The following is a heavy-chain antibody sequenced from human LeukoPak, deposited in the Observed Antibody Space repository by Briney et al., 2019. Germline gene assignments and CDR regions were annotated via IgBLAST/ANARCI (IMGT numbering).Heavy chain of an antibody. D-gene: IGHD5-24*01. CDR3: ARDDRWLQRSRGDAFDI. CDR2: IYYSGST. V-gene: IGHV4-39*07. CDR1: GGSISSSSYY. J-gene: IGHJ3*02. Sequence: SETLSLTCTVSGGSISSSSYYWGWIRQPPGKGLEWIGSIYYSGSTYYNPSLKTRVTLSVDTSKNQFSLELTSVTAADTALYYCARDDRWLQRSRGDAFDIWGQGTMVTVSS.